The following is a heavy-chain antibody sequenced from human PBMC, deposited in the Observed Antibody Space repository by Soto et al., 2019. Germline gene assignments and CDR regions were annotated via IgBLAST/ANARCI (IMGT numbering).Heavy chain of an antibody. Sequence: PSETLSLTCTVSGGSINSSNYYWGWIRQPPGKGLEWIGSIYYSGSTYYNPSLKSRVTISVDTSKNQFSLKLSSVTAADTAVYYCASPKGYSYGYFDYWGQGALVTVSS. CDR2: IYYSGST. D-gene: IGHD5-18*01. J-gene: IGHJ4*02. CDR1: GGSINSSNYY. CDR3: ASPKGYSYGYFDY. V-gene: IGHV4-39*01.